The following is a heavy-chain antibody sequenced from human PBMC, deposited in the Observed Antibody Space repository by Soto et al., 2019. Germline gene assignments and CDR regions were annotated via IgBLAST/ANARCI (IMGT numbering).Heavy chain of an antibody. CDR1: GYTFTSYG. V-gene: IGHV1-18*04. CDR2: ISAYNGNT. Sequence: QVQLVQSGAEVKKPGASVKVSCKASGYTFTSYGISWVRQAPGQGLEWMGWISAYNGNTNYAQKLQGRGTMTTDTSTSTAYMELRSLRSDDPAVYYCARALRITIFGVVVGDYYYYGMDVWGQGTTVTVSS. CDR3: ARALRITIFGVVVGDYYYYGMDV. J-gene: IGHJ6*02. D-gene: IGHD3-3*01.